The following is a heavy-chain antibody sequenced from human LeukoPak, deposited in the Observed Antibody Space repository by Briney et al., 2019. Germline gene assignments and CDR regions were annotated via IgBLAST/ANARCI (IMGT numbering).Heavy chain of an antibody. D-gene: IGHD3-22*01. CDR2: ISAYNGNT. V-gene: IGHV1-18*01. CDR3: ARAPQYYYDSSGYYLYYFDY. CDR1: GYTFTSYG. Sequence: GASVKVSCKASGYTFTSYGISWVRQAPGQGLEWMGWISAYNGNTNYAQKLQGRVTMTTDTSTSTAYMELRSLRSDDTAVYYCARAPQYYYDSSGYYLYYFDYWGQGTLVTVSS. J-gene: IGHJ4*02.